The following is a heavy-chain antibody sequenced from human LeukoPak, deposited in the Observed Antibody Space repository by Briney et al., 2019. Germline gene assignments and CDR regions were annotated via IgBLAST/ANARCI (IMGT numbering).Heavy chain of an antibody. D-gene: IGHD4-17*01. J-gene: IGHJ4*02. V-gene: IGHV1-18*01. CDR3: ARGLDYGDYGLCDY. CDR2: ISAYNGNT. CDR1: GYTFTSYG. Sequence: ASVKASCKASGYTFTSYGISWVRQAPGQGLEWMGWISAYNGNTNYAQKLQGGVTMTTDTSTSTAYMELRSLRSDDTAVYYCARGLDYGDYGLCDYWGQGTLVTVSS.